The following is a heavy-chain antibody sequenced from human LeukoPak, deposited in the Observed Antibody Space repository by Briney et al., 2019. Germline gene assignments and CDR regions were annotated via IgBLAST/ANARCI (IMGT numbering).Heavy chain of an antibody. V-gene: IGHV4-59*01. Sequence: SETLSLTCTVSGGSIRTYHWAWFRQPPGKGLEWIGHVYNGGSTNYNPSLKSRVTISVDTSKNQFSLILSSVTTADTAVYFCARTSSGWYEVSWGQGTLVTVSS. CDR3: ARTSSGWYEVS. CDR2: VYNGGST. J-gene: IGHJ5*02. D-gene: IGHD6-19*01. CDR1: GGSIRTYH.